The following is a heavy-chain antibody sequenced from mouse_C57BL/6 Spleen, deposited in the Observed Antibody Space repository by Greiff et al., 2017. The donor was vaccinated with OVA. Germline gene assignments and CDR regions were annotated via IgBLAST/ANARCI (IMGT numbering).Heavy chain of an antibody. CDR1: GFTFSDYG. CDR2: ISSGSSTI. Sequence: VQLKESGGGLVKPGGSLKLSCAASGFTFSDYGMHWVRQAPEKGLEWVAYISSGSSTIYYADTVKGRFTISRDNAKNTLFLQMTSLGSEDKDMYYSARRGRGERYFDVWGTGTTVTVSS. V-gene: IGHV5-17*01. D-gene: IGHD3-1*01. CDR3: ARRGRGERYFDV. J-gene: IGHJ1*03.